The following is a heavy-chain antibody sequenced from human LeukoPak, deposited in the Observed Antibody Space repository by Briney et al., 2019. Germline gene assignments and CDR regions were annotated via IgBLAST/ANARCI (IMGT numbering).Heavy chain of an antibody. CDR1: GGSISSGSYS. V-gene: IGHV4-61*02. J-gene: IGHJ4*02. D-gene: IGHD3-22*01. CDR3: ARDYDSSGYHYFDY. Sequence: PSETLSLTCTVSGGSISSGSYSWNWIRQPAGKGLEWIGRIYTSGSTNYNPSLKSRVTMSVDTSKNQFSLKLSSVTAADTAVYYCARDYDSSGYHYFDYWGQETLVTVSS. CDR2: IYTSGST.